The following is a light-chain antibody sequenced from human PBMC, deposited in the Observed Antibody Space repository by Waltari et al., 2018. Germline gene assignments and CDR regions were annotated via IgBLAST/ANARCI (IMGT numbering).Light chain of an antibody. V-gene: IGLV2-14*03. CDR1: SSDVGGYNY. CDR3: TSYTSTSLPV. J-gene: IGLJ1*01. CDR2: DVT. Sequence: QSALTQPASVSGSPGQSITISCTGTSSDVGGYNYVSWYQQHPGKAPKLMIYDVTNRPSGVSNRFSGSKSGNMASLTISGLQAEDEADYYCTSYTSTSLPVFGTGTKVTVL.